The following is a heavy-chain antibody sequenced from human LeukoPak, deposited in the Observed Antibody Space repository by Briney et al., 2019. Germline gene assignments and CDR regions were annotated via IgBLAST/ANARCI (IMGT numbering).Heavy chain of an antibody. V-gene: IGHV1-69*04. J-gene: IGHJ5*02. D-gene: IGHD3-10*01. CDR2: IIPILGIA. Sequence: ASVKVSCKASGGTFSSYALSWVRQAPGQGLEWMGRIIPILGIANYAQKFQGRVTITADKSTSTAYMELSSLRSEDTAVYYCAGTMAIGANWFDPWGQGTLVTVSS. CDR1: GGTFSSYA. CDR3: AGTMAIGANWFDP.